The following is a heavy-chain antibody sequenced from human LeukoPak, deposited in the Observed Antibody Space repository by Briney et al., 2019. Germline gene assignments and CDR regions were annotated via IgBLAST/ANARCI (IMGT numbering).Heavy chain of an antibody. CDR1: GGTFSSYA. V-gene: IGHV1-69*13. CDR3: ASLLRFGPFDP. D-gene: IGHD3-3*01. Sequence: ASVKVSCKASGGTFSSYAISWVRQAPGQGLEWMGGIIPIFGTANYAQKFQGRVTITADESTSTAYVELSSLRSEDTAVYYCASLLRFGPFDPWGQGTLVTVSS. J-gene: IGHJ5*02. CDR2: IIPIFGTA.